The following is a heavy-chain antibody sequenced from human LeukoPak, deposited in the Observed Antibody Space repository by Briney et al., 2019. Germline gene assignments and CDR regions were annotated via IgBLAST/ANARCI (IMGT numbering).Heavy chain of an antibody. Sequence: GGSLRLSCAASGFTFSNYAMSWVRQAPGRGLEWVSAIVGSGGSTYYADSVKGRFTISRDNSKNTLFLQMNSLRVEDTALYYCSKWGDYDVLTGYYDSDFWGQGTLVTVSS. D-gene: IGHD3-9*01. V-gene: IGHV3-23*01. CDR2: IVGSGGST. J-gene: IGHJ4*02. CDR3: SKWGDYDVLTGYYDSDF. CDR1: GFTFSNYA.